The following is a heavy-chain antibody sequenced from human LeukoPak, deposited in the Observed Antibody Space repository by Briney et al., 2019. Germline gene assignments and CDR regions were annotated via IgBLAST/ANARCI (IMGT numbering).Heavy chain of an antibody. CDR3: ARGPYCRGGSCSIGLSNLYYFDY. J-gene: IGHJ4*02. D-gene: IGHD2-15*01. CDR2: INHSGST. CDR1: GGSFSGYY. V-gene: IGHV4-34*01. Sequence: PSETLSLTCAVYGGSFSGYYWSWIRQPPGKGLEWIGEINHSGSTNYNPSLKSRVTISVDTSKNQFSLKLGSVTAADTAVYYCARGPYCRGGSCSIGLSNLYYFDYWGQGTLVTVSS.